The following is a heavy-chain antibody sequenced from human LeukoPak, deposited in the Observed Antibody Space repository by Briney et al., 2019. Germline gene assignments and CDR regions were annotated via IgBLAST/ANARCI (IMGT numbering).Heavy chain of an antibody. V-gene: IGHV4-59*01. CDR1: GGYISSYY. CDR2: IYYSGST. CDR3: ARGCSSTSCWNWFDP. J-gene: IGHJ5*02. Sequence: PSETLSLTCTVSGGYISSYYWSWIRQPPGKGLEWIGYIYYSGSTNYNPSLKSRVTISVDTSKNQFSLKLSSVTAADTAVYYCARGCSSTSCWNWFDPWGQGTLVTVSS. D-gene: IGHD2-2*01.